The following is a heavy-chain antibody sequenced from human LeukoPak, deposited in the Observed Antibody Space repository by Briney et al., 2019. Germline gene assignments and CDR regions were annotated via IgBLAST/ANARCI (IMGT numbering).Heavy chain of an antibody. D-gene: IGHD3-22*01. V-gene: IGHV1-18*01. Sequence: GASVKVSCKASGYNFRSYGISWVRQAPGQGLEWMGWISAYNGNTNYAQKLQGRVTMTTDTSTSTTYMELRSLRSDGTAVYYCARDPGYYDSSGYYYYWGQGTLVTVSS. CDR2: ISAYNGNT. CDR1: GYNFRSYG. CDR3: ARDPGYYDSSGYYYY. J-gene: IGHJ4*02.